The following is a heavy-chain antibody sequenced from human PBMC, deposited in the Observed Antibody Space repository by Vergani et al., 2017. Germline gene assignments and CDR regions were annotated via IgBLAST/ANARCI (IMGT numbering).Heavy chain of an antibody. CDR1: GFSVTTSGVG. CDR3: AHTNTLI. D-gene: IGHD2-15*01. CDR2: IYGNDEK. Sequence: QITLKESGPTQVKPTQTLTLTCTFSGFSVTTSGVGVGWFRQPPGKALEWLALIYGNDEKYYSPSLNDRLTITKDTSKNQVVLTMANMDPVDTATYYCAHTNTLIWGQGTLVTVSS. J-gene: IGHJ4*02. V-gene: IGHV2-5*01.